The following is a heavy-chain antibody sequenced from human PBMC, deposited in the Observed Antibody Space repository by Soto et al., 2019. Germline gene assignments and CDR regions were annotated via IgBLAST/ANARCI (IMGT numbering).Heavy chain of an antibody. Sequence: GSLRLSCAASGFTFSSYSMHWVRQAPGKGLEWGSYISSSSSTIYYAESVKGRFTISRDNAKNSLYLQMNSLRDEDTAVYYFAREAGTWHLPLNWFDPWGQGTLVTVS. CDR2: ISSSSSTI. J-gene: IGHJ5*02. CDR1: GFTFSSYS. V-gene: IGHV3-48*02. CDR3: AREAGTWHLPLNWFDP. D-gene: IGHD6-19*01.